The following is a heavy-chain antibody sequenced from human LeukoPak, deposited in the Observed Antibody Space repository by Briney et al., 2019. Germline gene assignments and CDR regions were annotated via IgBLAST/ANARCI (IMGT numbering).Heavy chain of an antibody. CDR1: GFSFNIYA. V-gene: IGHV3-30*01. CDR3: ARSSHYYGSGSYYSGVGGVEP. D-gene: IGHD3-10*01. CDR2: ISYDGSKT. J-gene: IGHJ5*02. Sequence: PGTSLRLSCAASGFSFNIYAMHWVRQAPGKGLECIASISYDGSKTDYAESVKGRFTISRDNSKNTVFLQMNSLRDEDTAVYHCARSSHYYGSGSYYSGVGGVEPWGQGTLVTVSS.